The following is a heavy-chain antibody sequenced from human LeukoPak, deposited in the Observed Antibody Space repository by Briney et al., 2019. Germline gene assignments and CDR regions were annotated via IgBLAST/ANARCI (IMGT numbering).Heavy chain of an antibody. J-gene: IGHJ4*02. CDR3: AKDLGMQVWFPL. V-gene: IGHV3-23*01. D-gene: IGHD5-18*01. Sequence: GGSLRLSCAASGFTFSTYAMSWVRQAPGKGLEWVSSFSGSGGSTYYADSVKGRFTISRDNSKNTLYLQMNSLRAEDTAVYYCAKDLGMQVWFPLWGQETLVTVSS. CDR2: FSGSGGST. CDR1: GFTFSTYA.